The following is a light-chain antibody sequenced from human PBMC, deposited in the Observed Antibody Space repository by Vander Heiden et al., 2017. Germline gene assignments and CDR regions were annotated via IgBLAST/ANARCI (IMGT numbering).Light chain of an antibody. CDR2: DVS. V-gene: IGLV2-14*01. J-gene: IGLJ3*02. CDR1: SSDIGSYNY. CDR3: TSYTSSNTWV. Sequence: QSALTQPASVSGSPGQPTTISCTGTSSDIGSYNYVSWYQQHPGKAPKLIIYDVSDRPSGVSTRFSGSKSGNAASLTISSLQAEDEADYYCTSYTSSNTWVFGGGTKLTVL.